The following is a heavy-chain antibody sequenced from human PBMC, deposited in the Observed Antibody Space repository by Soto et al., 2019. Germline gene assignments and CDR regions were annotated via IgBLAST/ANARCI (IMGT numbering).Heavy chain of an antibody. V-gene: IGHV3-30-3*01. Sequence: QVQLVESGGGVLKPGRSLRLSCAASGFIFSNYVMYWVRQAPGKGLEWVAFMSYDGTTKYYADSVKGRFTISRDNSKNTLYLQMNNLRPQDTGVYYCAREVLWSRYFDYWGQGTLVTVSS. D-gene: IGHD2-21*01. CDR1: GFIFSNYV. J-gene: IGHJ4*02. CDR3: AREVLWSRYFDY. CDR2: MSYDGTTK.